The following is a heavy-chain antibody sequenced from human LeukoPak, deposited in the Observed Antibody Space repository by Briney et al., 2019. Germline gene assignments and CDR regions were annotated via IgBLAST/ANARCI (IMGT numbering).Heavy chain of an antibody. Sequence: LSETLSHTRTVSLGSISRYYWSSIRPPPGKGREGIGYIYYSGSTNYNPSLKSRVTISVDTSKNQFSLKLSSVTAADTAVYYCAGTPYISHLGYNWFDPWGQGTLVTVSS. V-gene: IGHV4-59*08. D-gene: IGHD3-16*01. CDR1: LGSISRYY. CDR2: IYYSGST. CDR3: AGTPYISHLGYNWFDP. J-gene: IGHJ5*02.